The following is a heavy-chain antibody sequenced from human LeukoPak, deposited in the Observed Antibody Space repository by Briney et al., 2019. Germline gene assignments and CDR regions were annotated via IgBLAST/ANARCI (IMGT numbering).Heavy chain of an antibody. CDR2: IKRKTDGGTT. CDR1: GFTFSMAW. CDR3: TTIEQWLVRALGY. Sequence: GGSLRLSCAAPGFTFSMAWMNWVRQAPGKGLEWVGRIKRKTDGGTTDYAEPVKGRFTISRDDSKNTLYLQMDSLKTEDTAVYYCTTIEQWLVRALGYWGQGTLVTVSS. V-gene: IGHV3-15*01. D-gene: IGHD6-19*01. J-gene: IGHJ4*02.